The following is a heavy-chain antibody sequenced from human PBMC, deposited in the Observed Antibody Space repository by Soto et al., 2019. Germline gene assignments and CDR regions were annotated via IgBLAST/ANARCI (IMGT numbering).Heavy chain of an antibody. Sequence: QVQLVQSGPEVKKPGASVKVSCEASGYTFTTSGISWVRQAPGQGLEWRGWISTYNGDTNSAEKFQGRVTRTADTSTGTVYMELMSLKSDDTAVYYCARQGSWPYYYYGLDVWGQGTTVTVSS. D-gene: IGHD1-26*01. CDR2: ISTYNGDT. CDR3: ARQGSWPYYYYGLDV. J-gene: IGHJ6*02. V-gene: IGHV1-18*01. CDR1: GYTFTTSG.